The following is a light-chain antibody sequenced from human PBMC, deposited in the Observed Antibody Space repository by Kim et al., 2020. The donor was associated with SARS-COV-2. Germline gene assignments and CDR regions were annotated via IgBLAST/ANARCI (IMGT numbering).Light chain of an antibody. CDR1: QTIDNNY. Sequence: EIVLTQSPGTLSLSRGESATLSCRASQTIDNNYLAWYQQKSGQTPRLLIYGASSRATGVSDRFRGSGSGTDFTLTISRLEPEDVAVFYCQQYTTSPITFGQGTRLEIK. CDR2: GAS. J-gene: IGKJ5*01. CDR3: QQYTTSPIT. V-gene: IGKV3-20*01.